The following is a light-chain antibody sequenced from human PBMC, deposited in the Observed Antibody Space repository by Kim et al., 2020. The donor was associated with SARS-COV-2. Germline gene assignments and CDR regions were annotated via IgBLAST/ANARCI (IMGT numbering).Light chain of an antibody. V-gene: IGKV3-20*01. CDR1: KSVFSHY. Sequence: ETATPACTTSKSVFSHYLAWDQNRPGQAPRLCIYSVSNRATGIPDRFSGTGSGTDFTLTISRLEPEEFAVYYCQQYGIAPLYTFGQGTKLEI. CDR3: QQYGIAPLYT. J-gene: IGKJ2*01. CDR2: SVS.